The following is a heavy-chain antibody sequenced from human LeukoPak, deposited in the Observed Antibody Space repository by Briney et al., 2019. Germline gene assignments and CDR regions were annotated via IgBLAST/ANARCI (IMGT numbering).Heavy chain of an antibody. CDR3: ARSRTTVIPLRSSTSWTDAFDI. V-gene: IGHV4-38-2*01. D-gene: IGHD2-2*01. J-gene: IGHJ3*02. CDR2: FYHSGSA. Sequence: PSETLSLTCGVSGYSISSGYYWGWIRQPPGKGLEWIGSFYHSGSAYYNPSLKSRVTISVDTSKKQFSLKLSSVTAADTAVYYCARSRTTVIPLRSSTSWTDAFDIWGQGTMVTVSS. CDR1: GYSISSGYY.